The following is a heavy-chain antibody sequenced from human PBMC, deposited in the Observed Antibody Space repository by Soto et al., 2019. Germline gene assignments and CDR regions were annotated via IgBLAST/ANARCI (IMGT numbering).Heavy chain of an antibody. CDR3: ARPGGSGTYYKFDY. V-gene: IGHV5-51*01. J-gene: IGHJ4*02. Sequence: PGESLKISCKGSGYVFINFWIGWVRQLAGKGLEWIGIIYPTNSEPRYSPSYQGQVTMSVNKSTATAYMQGSSLKASDTGIYYCARPGGSGTYYKFDYWGQGTPVTVSS. CDR2: IYPTNSEP. D-gene: IGHD3-10*01. CDR1: GYVFINFW.